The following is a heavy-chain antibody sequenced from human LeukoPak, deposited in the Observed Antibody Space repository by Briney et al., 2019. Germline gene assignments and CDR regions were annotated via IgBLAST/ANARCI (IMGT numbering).Heavy chain of an antibody. CDR2: MNPSSVTT. CDR3: ARVAVAGTGDWFDP. V-gene: IGHV1-8*01. J-gene: IGHJ5*02. CDR1: GYTFTSHD. Sequence: GASVKVSCKASGYTFTSHDINWVRQATGQGLEWMGWMNPSSVTTGSAQKFQGRVTMTWNTSISTAYMELSGLRSEDTAVYCCARVAVAGTGDWFDPWGQGTLVTVSS. D-gene: IGHD6-19*01.